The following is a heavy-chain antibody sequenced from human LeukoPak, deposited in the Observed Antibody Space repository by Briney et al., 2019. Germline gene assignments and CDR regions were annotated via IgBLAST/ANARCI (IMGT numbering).Heavy chain of an antibody. CDR3: ARDRRAAAGTNVRFDP. Sequence: ASVKVSCKASGYTFTTYGISWVRQAPGQGLEWMGWISAYNGNTYYAQKIQGRVTMTTDTSTSTAYMELRSLRSDDTAVYYCARDRRAAAGTNVRFDPWGQGTLVTVSS. D-gene: IGHD6-13*01. J-gene: IGHJ5*02. V-gene: IGHV1-18*01. CDR2: ISAYNGNT. CDR1: GYTFTTYG.